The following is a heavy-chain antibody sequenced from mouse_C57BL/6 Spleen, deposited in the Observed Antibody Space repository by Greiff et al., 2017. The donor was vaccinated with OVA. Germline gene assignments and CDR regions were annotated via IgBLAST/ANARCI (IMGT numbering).Heavy chain of an antibody. V-gene: IGHV1-53*01. J-gene: IGHJ4*01. CDR2: INPSNGGT. Sequence: QVQLQQPGTELVKPGASVKLSCKASGYTFTSYWMHWVKQRPGPGLEWIGNINPSNGGTNYNEKIKSKATLTVDKSSSTAYMQHNSLISDGAAVYYYARGSRDYAMDDWGTGTSVTVSS. CDR1: GYTFTSYW. CDR3: ARGSRDYAMDD.